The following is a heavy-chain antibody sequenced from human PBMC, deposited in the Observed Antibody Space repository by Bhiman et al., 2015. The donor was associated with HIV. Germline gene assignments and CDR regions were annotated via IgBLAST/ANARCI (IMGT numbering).Heavy chain of an antibody. CDR3: ARGNYYDSSRYPRVFNY. CDR1: GFTFSNYE. J-gene: IGHJ4*02. Sequence: EVQLVESGGGVVQPGGSLRLSCAASGFTFSNYEMNWVRQAPGKGLEWVSYISSSGTTIYYADSVKGRFTISRDNAKNSLHLQLNSLRGEDSAVYYCARGNYYDSSRYPRVFNYWGQGTLVTVSS. D-gene: IGHD3-22*01. V-gene: IGHV3-48*03. CDR2: ISSSGTTI.